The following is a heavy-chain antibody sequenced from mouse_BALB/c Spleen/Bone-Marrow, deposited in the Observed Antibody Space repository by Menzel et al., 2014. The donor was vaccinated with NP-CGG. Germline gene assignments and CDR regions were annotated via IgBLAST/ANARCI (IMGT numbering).Heavy chain of an antibody. V-gene: IGHV3-8*02. Sequence: VHVKQSGPSLVKPSQPLSLPCSVTGDSITSGYWNWIRKFPGNKLEYMGYISYSGNTYYNPSLKSRISITRDTSKNQYYLQLNSVTTEDTATYYCATYDGYCFDYWGQGTTLTVSS. CDR1: GDSITSGY. D-gene: IGHD2-3*01. J-gene: IGHJ2*01. CDR2: ISYSGNT. CDR3: ATYDGYCFDY.